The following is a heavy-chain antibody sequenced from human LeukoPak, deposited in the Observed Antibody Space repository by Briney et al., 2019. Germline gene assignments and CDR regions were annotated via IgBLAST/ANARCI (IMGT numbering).Heavy chain of an antibody. V-gene: IGHV1-18*01. J-gene: IGHJ6*02. Sequence: AAVKVSCKDSGYTLTNYGTSWVQQDPRQGSEWMGLICAYKGNTNNAQKPRRRDSMTTDTSTSTAYMELRSLRSDDTAVYYCAREGGGSGSYYLYYDYYGMDVWGQGTTVTVSS. CDR2: ICAYKGNT. D-gene: IGHD3-10*01. CDR1: GYTLTNYG. CDR3: AREGGGSGSYYLYYDYYGMDV.